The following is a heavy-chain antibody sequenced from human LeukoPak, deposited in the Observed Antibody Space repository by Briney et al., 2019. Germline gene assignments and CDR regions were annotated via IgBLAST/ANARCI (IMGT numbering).Heavy chain of an antibody. CDR2: IIPILGIA. J-gene: IGHJ3*02. CDR1: GGTFSSYV. CDR3: ARALYDYVWGSYPLGAVDI. D-gene: IGHD3-16*02. V-gene: IGHV1-69*04. Sequence: SVKVSCKASGGTFSSYVISWVRQAPGQGLEWMGRIIPILGIANYAQKFQGRVTITADKSTSTAYMELSSLRSEDTAVYYCARALYDYVWGSYPLGAVDIWGQGTMVTVSS.